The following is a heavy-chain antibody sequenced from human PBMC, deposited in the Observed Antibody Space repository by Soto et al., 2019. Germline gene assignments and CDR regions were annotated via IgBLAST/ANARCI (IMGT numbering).Heavy chain of an antibody. CDR3: ARDVVVGGYSGHYFDY. CDR2: IYTSGST. CDR1: GGSISSYY. V-gene: IGHV4-4*07. J-gene: IGHJ4*02. Sequence: SETLYLTCTVSGGSISSYYWSWIRQPAGRGLEWIGRIYTSGSTNYNPSLKSRVTISVDTSKNQFSLKLSSVTAADTAVYYCARDVVVGGYSGHYFDYWGQGTLVTVSS. D-gene: IGHD3-22*01.